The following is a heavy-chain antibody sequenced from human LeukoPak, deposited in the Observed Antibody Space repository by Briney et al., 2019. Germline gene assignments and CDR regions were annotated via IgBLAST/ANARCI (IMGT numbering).Heavy chain of an antibody. CDR3: AKEGSYYGSGSYFGY. J-gene: IGHJ4*02. CDR1: GFTFSSDA. CDR2: ISGSGGST. Sequence: GGSLRLSCAAAGFTFSSDAMGWVRQAPGKGLEWVSAISGSGGSTYYADSVKGRFTISRDNSKNTLYLQMNSLRAEDTAVYYCAKEGSYYGSGSYFGYWGQGTLVTVSS. V-gene: IGHV3-23*01. D-gene: IGHD3-10*01.